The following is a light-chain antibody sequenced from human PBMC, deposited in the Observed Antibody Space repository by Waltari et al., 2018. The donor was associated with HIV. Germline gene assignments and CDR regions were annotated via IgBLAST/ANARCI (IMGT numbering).Light chain of an antibody. Sequence: DIHLTQSPSFLSASVGDRVTITCRASQGISSYLAWYQQKPGKAPKLLIYGASTLQSGVPSRFSGSGSGTDFTLTINSLLPEDFATYYCQHLNTYPTWTFGQGTKVEIK. J-gene: IGKJ1*01. CDR3: QHLNTYPTWT. V-gene: IGKV1-9*01. CDR1: QGISSY. CDR2: GAS.